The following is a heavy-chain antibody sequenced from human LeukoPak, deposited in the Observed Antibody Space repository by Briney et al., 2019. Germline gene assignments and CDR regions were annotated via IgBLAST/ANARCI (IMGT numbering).Heavy chain of an antibody. D-gene: IGHD2/OR15-2a*01. CDR1: GGSFSGYY. CDR2: INHSGST. V-gene: IGHV4-34*01. Sequence: SETLSLTCAVYGGSFSGYYWSWIRQPPGKGLEWIGEINHSGSTNYNPSLKSRVTISVDTSKNQFSLKLSSVTAADTAVYYCARLNIRSVHSKGWFDPWGQGTLVTVSS. CDR3: ARLNIRSVHSKGWFDP. J-gene: IGHJ5*02.